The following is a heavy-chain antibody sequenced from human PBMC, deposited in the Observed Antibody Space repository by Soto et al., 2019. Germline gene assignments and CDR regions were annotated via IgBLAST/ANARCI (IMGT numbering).Heavy chain of an antibody. J-gene: IGHJ5*02. CDR2: ISAYNGNT. CDR3: ARDDGVPAAVSWFDP. V-gene: IGHV1-18*01. D-gene: IGHD2-2*01. CDR1: GYTFTSYG. Sequence: GASVKVSCKASGYTFTSYGISWVRQAPGQGLEWMGWISAYNGNTNYAQKLQGRVTMTTDTSTSTAYMELRSLRSDDTAVYYCARDDGVPAAVSWFDPWGQGTPVPVSS.